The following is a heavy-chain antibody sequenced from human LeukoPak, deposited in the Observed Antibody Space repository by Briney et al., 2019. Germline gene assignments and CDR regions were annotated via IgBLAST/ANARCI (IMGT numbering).Heavy chain of an antibody. CDR3: ARDLTDTYGDSGRPYWYFDL. V-gene: IGHV4-39*07. J-gene: IGHJ2*01. CDR2: IYYSGST. Sequence: PSETLSLTCTVSGGSISSSSYYWGWIRQPPGKGLEWIGSIYYSGSTYYNPSLKSRVTISVDTSKNQFSLKLSSVTAADTAVYYCARDLTDTYGDSGRPYWYFDLWGRGTLVTVSS. CDR1: GGSISSSSYY. D-gene: IGHD4-17*01.